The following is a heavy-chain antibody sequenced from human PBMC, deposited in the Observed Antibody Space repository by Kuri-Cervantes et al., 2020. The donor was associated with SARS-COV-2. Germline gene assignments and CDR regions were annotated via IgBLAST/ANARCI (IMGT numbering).Heavy chain of an antibody. Sequence: SETLSLTCTVSGGSISSSYWNWIRQSPGKGLEWIGYIYYTGNTKYNPSLKSRVTISEDTSKNQVSLKMTSLTAADTAVYYCATGGYGGYHYNMDVWGKGTTVTVSS. CDR2: IYYTGNT. CDR1: GGSISSSY. V-gene: IGHV4-59*01. D-gene: IGHD4-23*01. J-gene: IGHJ6*03. CDR3: ATGGYGGYHYNMDV.